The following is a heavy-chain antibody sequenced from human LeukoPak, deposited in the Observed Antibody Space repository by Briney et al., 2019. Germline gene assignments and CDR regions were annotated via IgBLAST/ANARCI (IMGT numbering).Heavy chain of an antibody. CDR2: IKQDGSEK. CDR3: TKDWWFGESWVFQH. V-gene: IGHV3-7*01. J-gene: IGHJ1*01. CDR1: GFTFSSYA. Sequence: GGSLRLSCAASGFTFSSYAMSWVRQAPGKGLEWVANIKQDGSEKYYVDSVKGRFTISRDNAKNSLYLQMNSLRAEDTAVYYCTKDWWFGESWVFQHWGQGTLVTVSS. D-gene: IGHD3-10*01.